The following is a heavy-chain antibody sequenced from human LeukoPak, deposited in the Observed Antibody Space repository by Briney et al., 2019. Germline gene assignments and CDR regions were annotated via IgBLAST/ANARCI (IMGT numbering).Heavy chain of an antibody. CDR1: GYTFTSYA. J-gene: IGHJ3*02. Sequence: ASVKVSCKASGYTFTSYAMHWVRQAPGQRLEWMGWINAGNGNTKYSQKFQGRVTITRDTSASTAYMELSSLRSEDTAVYYCARVSGSYSAFDIWGQGTMVTVSS. D-gene: IGHD1-26*01. V-gene: IGHV1-3*01. CDR3: ARVSGSYSAFDI. CDR2: INAGNGNT.